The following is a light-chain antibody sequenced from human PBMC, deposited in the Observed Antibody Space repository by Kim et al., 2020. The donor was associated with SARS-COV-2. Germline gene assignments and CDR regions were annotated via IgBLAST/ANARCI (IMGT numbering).Light chain of an antibody. J-gene: IGLJ3*02. CDR3: SSYTRSGTLYVV. Sequence: QSALTQPASVSGSPGQSITISCSGTSSDIGDYKYVSWYQQYPGKAPKLIIYAVSDRPSGISNRFSGSKSGNTASLTISRLQAEDEADYYCSSYTRSGTLYVVFGGGTQLTVL. CDR1: SSDIGDYKY. V-gene: IGLV2-14*03. CDR2: AVS.